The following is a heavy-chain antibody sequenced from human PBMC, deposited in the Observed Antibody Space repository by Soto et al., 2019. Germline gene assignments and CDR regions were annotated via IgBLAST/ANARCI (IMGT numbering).Heavy chain of an antibody. CDR3: AKGYFGFDY. V-gene: IGHV3-23*01. CDR1: GVIFTSYA. J-gene: IGHJ4*02. Sequence: EVQLLESGGGLVQPGGSLRLSCAASGVIFTSYAMTWVRQVPGEGLQWVSSITKSGDSTYYADSVKGRFTTSRDISKNTLYLQMNGLRAEDTAIYYCAKGYFGFDYWGQGTLVTVSP. CDR2: ITKSGDST. D-gene: IGHD3-9*01.